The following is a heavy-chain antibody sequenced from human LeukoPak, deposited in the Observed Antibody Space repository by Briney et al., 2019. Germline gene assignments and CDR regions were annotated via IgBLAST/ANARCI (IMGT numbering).Heavy chain of an antibody. Sequence: ASVKVSCKASGYTFTSYGISWVRQAPGQGLEWMGWISAYNGNTNYAQKFQGRVTITADESTSTAYMELSSLRSEDTAVYYCARASRVGQWLAKERSYYYYGMDVWGQGTTVTVSS. D-gene: IGHD6-19*01. CDR2: ISAYNGNT. J-gene: IGHJ6*02. CDR1: GYTFTSYG. V-gene: IGHV1-18*01. CDR3: ARASRVGQWLAKERSYYYYGMDV.